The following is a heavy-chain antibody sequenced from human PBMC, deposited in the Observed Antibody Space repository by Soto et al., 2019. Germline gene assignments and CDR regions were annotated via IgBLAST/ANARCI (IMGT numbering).Heavy chain of an antibody. Sequence: ASVKVSCKASGYTFTSYGISWVRQAPGQGLEWMGWISAYNGNTNYAQKLQGRVTMTTDTSTSTAYMELRSLRSDDTAVYYCARGHFTMVRGLPNINWFDPWGQGTLVTVSS. D-gene: IGHD3-10*01. CDR2: ISAYNGNT. J-gene: IGHJ5*02. V-gene: IGHV1-18*01. CDR1: GYTFTSYG. CDR3: ARGHFTMVRGLPNINWFDP.